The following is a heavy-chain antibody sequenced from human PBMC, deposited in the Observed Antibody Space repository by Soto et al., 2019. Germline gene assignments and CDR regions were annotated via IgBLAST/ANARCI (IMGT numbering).Heavy chain of an antibody. CDR3: ARENRLSAYDSFSYYYYTRHV. CDR1: GFTFSSYC. J-gene: IGHJ6*02. D-gene: IGHD5-12*01. Sequence: EVQLVDSGGGLVHPGGSLRLSCAASGFTFSSYCMSWVRQAPGKGLEWVANINQDGSEKYYVDSVKGRLSISRDNAKKSLFQQMNTLRDEDTAVYYCARENRLSAYDSFSYYYYTRHVFGQGTTVIVSS. V-gene: IGHV3-7*01. CDR2: INQDGSEK.